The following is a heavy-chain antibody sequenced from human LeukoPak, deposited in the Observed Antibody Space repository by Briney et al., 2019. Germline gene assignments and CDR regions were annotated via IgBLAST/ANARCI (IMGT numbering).Heavy chain of an antibody. J-gene: IGHJ1*01. D-gene: IGHD2-21*02. CDR1: GFTFSSYA. V-gene: IGHV3-53*01. Sequence: PGRSLRLSCAASGFTFSSYAMHWVRQAPGKGLEWVSVIYSGGSTYYGDSVKGRSTISRDNSKNTLYLQMNSLRAEDTAVYYCATWGDTTAEYFQRWGQGTLVTVSS. CDR2: IYSGGST. CDR3: ATWGDTTAEYFQR.